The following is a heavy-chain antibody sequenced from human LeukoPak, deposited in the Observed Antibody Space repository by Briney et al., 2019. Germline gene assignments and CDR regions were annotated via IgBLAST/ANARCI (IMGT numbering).Heavy chain of an antibody. D-gene: IGHD5-12*01. CDR2: ISAYNGNT. J-gene: IGHJ3*02. V-gene: IGHV1-18*04. CDR1: GYTFTSYG. Sequence: ASVKVSCKASGYTFTSYGISWVRQAPGQGLEWMGWISAYNGNTNYAQKLQGRVTMTTDTSTSTAYMELRSLRSDDTAVYYCARDRGYSGNLLSRLALSLTGDAFDIWGQGTMVTVSS. CDR3: ARDRGYSGNLLSRLALSLTGDAFDI.